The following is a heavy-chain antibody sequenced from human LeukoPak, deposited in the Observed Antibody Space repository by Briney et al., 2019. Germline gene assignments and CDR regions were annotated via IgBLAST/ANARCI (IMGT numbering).Heavy chain of an antibody. V-gene: IGHV1-69*13. CDR1: GGTFSSYA. CDR2: IIPIFGTA. J-gene: IGHJ5*02. CDR3: ARDNGDYDSSGYTYHNWFDP. Sequence: ASVKVSCKASGGTFSSYAISWVRQAPGQGLEWMGGIIPIFGTANYAQKFQGRVTITADESTSTAYMELSSLRSEDTAVYYCARDNGDYDSSGYTYHNWFDPWGQGTLVTVSS. D-gene: IGHD3-22*01.